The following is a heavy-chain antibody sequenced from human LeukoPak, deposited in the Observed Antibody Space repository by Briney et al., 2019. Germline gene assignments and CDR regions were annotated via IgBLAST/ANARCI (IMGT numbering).Heavy chain of an antibody. CDR1: GFTFSSYS. CDR3: ARGGDGYNSDLVY. D-gene: IGHD5-24*01. V-gene: IGHV3-21*01. J-gene: IGHJ4*02. CDR2: ISSSSSYI. Sequence: GGSLRLSCAASGFTFSSYSLNWVRQAPGKGLEWASSISSSSSYIYYADSVKGRFTISRDNAKNSLYLQMNSLRAEDTAMYYCARGGDGYNSDLVYWGQGTLVTVSS.